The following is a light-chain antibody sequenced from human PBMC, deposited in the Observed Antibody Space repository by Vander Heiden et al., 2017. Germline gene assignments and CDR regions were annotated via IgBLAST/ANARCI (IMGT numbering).Light chain of an antibody. V-gene: IGKV1-39*01. CDR1: QSISSY. J-gene: IGKJ3*01. Sequence: DIQMTQFPSSLSSSVGDRVTITCRASQSISSYLNWYQQKPGKAPKLLIYDASSLQSGVPSRFSGSGYGTDFTLTISSRQPEDFAAYYCQQNASSLIFTFGHGTKVDIK. CDR2: DAS. CDR3: QQNASSLIFT.